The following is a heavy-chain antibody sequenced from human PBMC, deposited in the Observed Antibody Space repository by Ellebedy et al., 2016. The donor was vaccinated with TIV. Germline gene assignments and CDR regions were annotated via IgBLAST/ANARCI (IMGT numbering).Heavy chain of an antibody. CDR2: INHSGST. J-gene: IGHJ4*02. Sequence: MPSETLSLTCTVSGEFLSAYYWSWIRQPPGKGLEWIGEINHSGSTNYNPSLKSRVTISVDTSKNQFSLKLSSVTAADTAVYYCARCSIGSGLDYWGQGTLVTVSS. CDR3: ARCSIGSGLDY. CDR1: GEFLSAYY. V-gene: IGHV4-34*01. D-gene: IGHD3-3*01.